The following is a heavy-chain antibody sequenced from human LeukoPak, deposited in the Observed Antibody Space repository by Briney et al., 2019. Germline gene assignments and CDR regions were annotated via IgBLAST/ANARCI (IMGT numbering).Heavy chain of an antibody. V-gene: IGHV3-23*01. CDR1: GFTFDTCA. J-gene: IGHJ6*03. Sequence: GSLRLSCAASGFTFDTCAMTWVRQAPGKGLEWVSGISASGVSIYYADSVKGRFTISRDNSKNTVFLQMNSLRAEDTAVYYCAKGPSRDFYYSYLDVWGKGTTVTVSS. CDR3: AKGPSRDFYYSYLDV. CDR2: ISASGVSI.